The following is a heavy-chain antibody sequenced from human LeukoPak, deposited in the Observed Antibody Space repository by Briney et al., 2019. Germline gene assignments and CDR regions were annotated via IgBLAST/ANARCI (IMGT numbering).Heavy chain of an antibody. CDR1: GFTFSRYN. CDR3: SRERWAGPEFDP. V-gene: IGHV3-66*01. J-gene: IGHJ5*02. D-gene: IGHD6-19*01. Sequence: GGSLRLSCAASGFTFSRYNMDWVRQAPGTGLECVSIIHSDGSTYYADSVKGRFTISRDNSQNTLYLQMRSLRAEDTAVYYCSRERWAGPEFDPRGQGSLVTVSS. CDR2: IHSDGST.